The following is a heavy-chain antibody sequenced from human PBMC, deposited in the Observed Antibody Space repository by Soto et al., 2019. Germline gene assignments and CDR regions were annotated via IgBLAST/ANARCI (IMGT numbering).Heavy chain of an antibody. CDR3: ARDSRGSHDAFDI. CDR2: IIPILGIA. J-gene: IGHJ3*02. Sequence: SLKVSCKASGGTFSSYTISWVRQAPGQGLEWMGRIIPILGIANYAQKFQGRVTITADKSTSTAYMELSSLRSEDTAVYYCARDSRGSHDAFDIWGQGTMVTVSS. CDR1: GGTFSSYT. V-gene: IGHV1-69*04.